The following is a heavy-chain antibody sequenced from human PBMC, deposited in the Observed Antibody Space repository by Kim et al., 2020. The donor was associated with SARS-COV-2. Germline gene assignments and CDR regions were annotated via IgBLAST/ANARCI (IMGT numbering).Heavy chain of an antibody. J-gene: IGHJ6*02. Sequence: GESLKISCKGSGYTFTNYWIGWVRQMAGKGLEWMGIIYAGDSDTRYSPSFQGQVKISVDRSVNTVYLQWSSLKASDTAMYYCARLFSNGANLYGLDVWGQGTTVTVSS. CDR1: GYTFTNYW. D-gene: IGHD2-8*01. CDR2: IYAGDSDT. V-gene: IGHV5-51*01. CDR3: ARLFSNGANLYGLDV.